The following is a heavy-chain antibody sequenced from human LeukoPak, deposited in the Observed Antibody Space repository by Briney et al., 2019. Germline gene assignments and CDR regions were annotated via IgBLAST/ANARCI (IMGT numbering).Heavy chain of an antibody. D-gene: IGHD3-3*01. CDR1: GFIFSDYR. V-gene: IGHV3-21*01. Sequence: GSLRLSCEASGFIFSDYRMNWVRQAPGKGLEWVSCISGSGTSIYYSESVKGQFTISRDNAKNSLYLQMNSLRAEDTAVYYCARDMAPPSAYSILGFGFDVWGQGALVTVSS. CDR2: ISGSGTSI. J-gene: IGHJ4*02. CDR3: ARDMAPPSAYSILGFGFDV.